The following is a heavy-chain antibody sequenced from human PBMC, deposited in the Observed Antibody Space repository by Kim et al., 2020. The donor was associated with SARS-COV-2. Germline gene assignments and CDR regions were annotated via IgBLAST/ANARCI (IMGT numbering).Heavy chain of an antibody. D-gene: IGHD3-22*01. J-gene: IGHJ4*02. CDR3: AKRSITMIVVVIPYFDY. V-gene: IGHV3-23*01. Sequence: GKVRFTNSRDSSKNTLYLQMNSLRAEDTAVYYCAKRSITMIVVVIPYFDYWGQGTLVTVSS.